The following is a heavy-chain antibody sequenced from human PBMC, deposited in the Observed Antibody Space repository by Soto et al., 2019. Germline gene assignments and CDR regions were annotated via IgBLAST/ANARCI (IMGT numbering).Heavy chain of an antibody. CDR2: INPSGGST. J-gene: IGHJ5*02. CDR1: GYTFTSYY. D-gene: IGHD1-26*01. V-gene: IGHV1-46*03. CDR3: ARVQKYSRSWGWFDP. Sequence: QVQLVQSGAEVKKPGASVKVSCKASGYTFTSYYMHWVRQAPGQGLEWMGIINPSGGSTSYAQKFHGRITMTRDTSTSTVYMELSSLRSEDTCVYYCARVQKYSRSWGWFDPWGQGTLVTVSS.